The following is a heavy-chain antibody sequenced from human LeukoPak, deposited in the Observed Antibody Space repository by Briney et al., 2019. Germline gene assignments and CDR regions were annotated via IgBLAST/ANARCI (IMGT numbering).Heavy chain of an antibody. J-gene: IGHJ4*02. CDR1: GFTFSSYG. CDR3: VKVDSGSYYGSFDY. Sequence: GGSLRLSCAASGFTFSSYGMHWVRQAPGQGLEWVAVIWYDGSNKYYADSVKGRFTISRDNSKNTLYLQMNSLRAEDTAVYYCVKVDSGSYYGSFDYWGQGTLVTVSS. V-gene: IGHV3-33*06. CDR2: IWYDGSNK. D-gene: IGHD1-26*01.